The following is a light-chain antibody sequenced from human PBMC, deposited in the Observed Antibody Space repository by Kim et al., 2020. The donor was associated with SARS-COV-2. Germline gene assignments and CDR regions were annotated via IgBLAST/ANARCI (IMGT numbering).Light chain of an antibody. CDR2: HAF. J-gene: IGKJ4*01. V-gene: IGKV3D-15*01. CDR1: QSIGTD. CDR3: QQYNDWPLT. Sequence: LSPGERATRSCTASQSIGTDLAWYQHKPGQAPRLLIYHAFTRATGIPARISGSGSGTEFTLTISSLQSEDFAVYYCQQYNDWPLTFGGGTKVDIK.